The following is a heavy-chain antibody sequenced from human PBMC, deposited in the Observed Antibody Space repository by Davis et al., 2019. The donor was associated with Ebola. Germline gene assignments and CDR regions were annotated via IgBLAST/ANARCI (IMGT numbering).Heavy chain of an antibody. Sequence: SLKTPCAASGFTSSSYAMHWVRQAPGKGLEWVSSISGRGSSTYYADSVKGRFTISRDSSKNTLYLQMTSLRAEDTAVYYCANSYYYGMDVWGQGTTVTVSS. CDR1: GFTSSSYA. CDR3: ANSYYYGMDV. V-gene: IGHV3-23*01. CDR2: ISGRGSST. J-gene: IGHJ6*02.